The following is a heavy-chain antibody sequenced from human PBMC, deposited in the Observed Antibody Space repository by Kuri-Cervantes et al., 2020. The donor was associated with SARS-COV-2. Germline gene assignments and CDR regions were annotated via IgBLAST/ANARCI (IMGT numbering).Heavy chain of an antibody. CDR2: IYPGDSDT. V-gene: IGHV5-51*01. J-gene: IGHJ4*02. CDR3: ATGLVVPAAMRDY. CDR1: GYSFTSYW. D-gene: IGHD2-2*01. Sequence: GESLKISCKGSGYSFTSYWIGWVRQMPGKGLEWMGIIYPGDSDTRYSPSFQGQVTISADKSISTAYLQWSSLKASDTVMYYCATGLVVPAAMRDYWGQGTLVTVSS.